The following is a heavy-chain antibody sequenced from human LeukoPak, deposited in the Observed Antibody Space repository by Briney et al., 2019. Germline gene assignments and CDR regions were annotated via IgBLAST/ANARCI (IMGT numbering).Heavy chain of an antibody. CDR1: GGTFSSYA. Sequence: SVKVSCKASGGTFSSYAISWVRQAPGQGPEWMGGIIPIFGTANYAQKFQGRVTMTRDMSTSTVYMELSSLRSEDTAVYYCARGHSSSFTPRGYFDYWGQGTLVTVSS. V-gene: IGHV1-69*05. J-gene: IGHJ4*02. CDR3: ARGHSSSFTPRGYFDY. CDR2: IIPIFGTA. D-gene: IGHD6-6*01.